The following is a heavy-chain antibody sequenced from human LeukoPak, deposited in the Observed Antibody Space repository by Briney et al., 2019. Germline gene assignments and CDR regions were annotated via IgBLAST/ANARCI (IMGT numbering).Heavy chain of an antibody. J-gene: IGHJ6*03. V-gene: IGHV1-69*13. CDR1: GGTFSSYA. CDR2: IIPIFGTA. Sequence: GASVKVSCKASGGTFSSYAISWVRQAPGQGLEWMGGIIPIFGTANYAQKFQGRVTITADESTSTAYMELSSLRSEDTAVYYCARVVPAAGPVTNYYYYYMDVWGKGTTVTISS. D-gene: IGHD2-2*01. CDR3: ARVVPAAGPVTNYYYYYMDV.